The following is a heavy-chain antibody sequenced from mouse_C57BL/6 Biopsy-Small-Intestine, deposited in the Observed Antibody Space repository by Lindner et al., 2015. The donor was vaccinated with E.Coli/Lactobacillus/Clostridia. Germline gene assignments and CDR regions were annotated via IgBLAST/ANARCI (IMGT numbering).Heavy chain of an antibody. CDR2: IYPGSGSA. J-gene: IGHJ3*01. V-gene: IGHV1-55*01. CDR3: ALYDYDEGFAY. D-gene: IGHD2-4*01. CDR1: GYTFTSYW. Sequence: VQLQESGAELVKPGASVKMSCKASGYTFTSYWITWVKQRPGQGLEWIGDIYPGSGSANYNEKFKSKATLTADTSSNTAYMQLSSLTSEDSAVYYCALYDYDEGFAYWGQGTLVTVSA.